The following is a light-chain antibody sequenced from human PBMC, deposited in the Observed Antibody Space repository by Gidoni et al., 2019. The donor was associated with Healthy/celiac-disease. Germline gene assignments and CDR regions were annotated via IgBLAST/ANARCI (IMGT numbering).Light chain of an antibody. Sequence: AIQLTQSPSSLSASVGDRVTITYRASQGISSALAWYQQKPGKAPKLLIYDASSLESGVPSRFSGSGSGTDFTLTISSLQPEDFATYYCQQLNSYPQLTFGGGTKVEIK. CDR3: QQLNSYPQLT. CDR2: DAS. J-gene: IGKJ4*01. CDR1: QGISSA. V-gene: IGKV1-13*02.